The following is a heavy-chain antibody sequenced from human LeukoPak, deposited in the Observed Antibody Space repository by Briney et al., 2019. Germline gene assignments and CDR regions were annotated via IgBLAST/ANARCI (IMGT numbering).Heavy chain of an antibody. Sequence: ASVKVSCKASGDTFTSYGISWVRQAPGQGLEWKGWISAYNGNTNYAQKLQGRVTMTTDTSTSTAYMELRSLRSDDTAVYYCARDCSGGSCYSYYYYGMDVWGKGTTVTVSS. CDR3: ARDCSGGSCYSYYYYGMDV. J-gene: IGHJ6*04. CDR2: ISAYNGNT. V-gene: IGHV1-18*04. D-gene: IGHD2-15*01. CDR1: GDTFTSYG.